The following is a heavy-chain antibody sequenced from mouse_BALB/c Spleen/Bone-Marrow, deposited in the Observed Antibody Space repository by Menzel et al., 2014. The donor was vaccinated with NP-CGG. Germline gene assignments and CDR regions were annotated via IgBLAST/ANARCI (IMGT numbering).Heavy chain of an antibody. CDR2: ISSGGGYT. CDR1: GFTFSTYG. CDR3: TRQRNWDHYAMDY. D-gene: IGHD4-1*01. Sequence: EVHLVESGGDLVKPGGSLKLSCAASGFTFSTYGMSWVRQTPDKRLEWVATISSGGGYTYYPDNVKGRFTISRDNANNTLYLQMSSLKSEDTAMYYCTRQRNWDHYAMDYWGQGTSVTVSS. V-gene: IGHV5-6*01. J-gene: IGHJ4*01.